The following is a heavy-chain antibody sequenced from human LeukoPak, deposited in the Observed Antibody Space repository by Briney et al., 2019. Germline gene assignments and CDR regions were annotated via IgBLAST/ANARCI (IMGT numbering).Heavy chain of an antibody. CDR3: ARGILTGYYAYYYYYMDV. J-gene: IGHJ6*03. V-gene: IGHV4-31*03. Sequence: PSETLSLTCTVSGGSISSGGYYWSWIRQHPGKSLEWIGYIYYSGSTYYNPSLKSRVTISVDTSKNQFSLKLSSVTAADTAVYYCARGILTGYYAYYYYYMDVWGKGTTVTVSS. D-gene: IGHD3-9*01. CDR2: IYYSGST. CDR1: GGSISSGGYY.